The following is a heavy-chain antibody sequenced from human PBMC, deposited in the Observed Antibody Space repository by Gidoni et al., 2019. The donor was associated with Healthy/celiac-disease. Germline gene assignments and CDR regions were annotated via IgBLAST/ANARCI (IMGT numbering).Heavy chain of an antibody. V-gene: IGHV3-23*01. CDR3: ANGGNTAMVPFDY. CDR1: GFTFSSYA. CDR2: ISGSGGST. D-gene: IGHD5-18*01. Sequence: EVQLLESGGGLVQPGGSLRLSWAASGFTFSSYAMSWVRQAPGKGLEWVSAISGSGGSTYYAGSVKGRFTISRDNSKNTLYLQMNSLRAEDTAVYYCANGGNTAMVPFDYWGQGTLVTVSS. J-gene: IGHJ4*02.